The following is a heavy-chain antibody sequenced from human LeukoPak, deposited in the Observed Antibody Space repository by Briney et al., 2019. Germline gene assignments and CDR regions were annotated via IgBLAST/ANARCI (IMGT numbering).Heavy chain of an antibody. D-gene: IGHD2-15*01. J-gene: IGHJ5*02. CDR3: ARVGRYCSGGSCYYKVAPPTGNWFDP. CDR2: INHSGRT. CDR1: GGSFSGYY. Sequence: SETLSLTCAVSGGSFSGYYWTWIRQPPGKGLEWVGEINHSGRTNYNPSLKSRVTISVDTFKNQFSLKLTSVTAADTAVYYCARVGRYCSGGSCYYKVAPPTGNWFDPWGQGTLVTVSS. V-gene: IGHV4-34*01.